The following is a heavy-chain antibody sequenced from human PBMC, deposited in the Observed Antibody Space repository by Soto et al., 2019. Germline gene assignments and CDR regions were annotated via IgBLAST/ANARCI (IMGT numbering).Heavy chain of an antibody. CDR1: GFTFSSYA. CDR3: GGSAAAGPGYYYYYGMDV. J-gene: IGHJ6*02. Sequence: GGSLRLSCAASGFTFSSYAMSWVRQAPGKGLEWVSAISGSGGSTYYADSVKGRFTISRDNSKNTLYLRMNSLRAEDTAVYYCGGSAAAGPGYYYYYGMDVWGQGTTVTVSS. CDR2: ISGSGGST. D-gene: IGHD6-13*01. V-gene: IGHV3-23*01.